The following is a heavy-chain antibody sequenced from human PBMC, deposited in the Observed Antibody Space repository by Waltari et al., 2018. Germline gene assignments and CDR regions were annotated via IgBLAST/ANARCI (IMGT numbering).Heavy chain of an antibody. D-gene: IGHD2-2*02. CDR3: AKDAFGNTYLDF. J-gene: IGHJ4*02. V-gene: IGHV3-30*02. CDR1: GFTFSNFG. CDR2: IWIDGRDK. Sequence: QVNLVESGGGVVQPGGSLRLPCATSGFTFSNFGMHWVRQAPGKVVEWVALIWIDGRDKFYADSVRCRFTISRDNSARTLYLDMDSLRLDDTAMYYCAKDAFGNTYLDFWGQGTLVTVSS.